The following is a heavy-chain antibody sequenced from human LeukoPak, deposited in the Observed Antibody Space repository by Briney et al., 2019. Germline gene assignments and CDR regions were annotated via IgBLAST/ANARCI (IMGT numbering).Heavy chain of an antibody. CDR3: ARRGVYCSSTSCYPYFDY. CDR2: IYYSGST. D-gene: IGHD2-2*01. J-gene: IGHJ4*02. Sequence: TSETLSLTCAVYGGSFSGYYWSWIRQPPGKGLEWIGYIYYSGSTNYNPSLKSRVTISVDTSKNQFSLKLSSVTAADTAVYYCARRGVYCSSTSCYPYFDYWGQGTLVTVSS. V-gene: IGHV4-59*08. CDR1: GGSFSGYY.